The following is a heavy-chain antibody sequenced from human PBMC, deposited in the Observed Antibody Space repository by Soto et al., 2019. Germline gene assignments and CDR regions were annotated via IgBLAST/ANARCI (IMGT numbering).Heavy chain of an antibody. CDR3: ARDFEGSGSYYHYYYGMDV. Sequence: ASVKVSCKASGYTFTSYGISWVRQAPGQGLEWMGWISAYNGNTNYAQKLQGRVTMTTDTSTSTAYMELRSLRSDDMAVYYCARDFEGSGSYYHYYYGMDVWGQGTTVTVSS. V-gene: IGHV1-18*03. CDR2: ISAYNGNT. J-gene: IGHJ6*02. D-gene: IGHD3-10*01. CDR1: GYTFTSYG.